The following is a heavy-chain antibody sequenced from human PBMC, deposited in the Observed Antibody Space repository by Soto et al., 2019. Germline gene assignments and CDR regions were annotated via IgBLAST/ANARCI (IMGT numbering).Heavy chain of an antibody. J-gene: IGHJ5*02. CDR1: GGSMNNYY. D-gene: IGHD3-3*01. CDR3: ARGWFWSGSFNWFDP. Sequence: SETLSLTCTASGGSMNNYYWSWIRKPPGRGLEWIGYIYYSGSINYDPSLESRVAMSVDTSKNQFSLKLTSVTAADTAVYYCARGWFWSGSFNWFDPWGQGILVTVSS. CDR2: IYYSGSI. V-gene: IGHV4-59*01.